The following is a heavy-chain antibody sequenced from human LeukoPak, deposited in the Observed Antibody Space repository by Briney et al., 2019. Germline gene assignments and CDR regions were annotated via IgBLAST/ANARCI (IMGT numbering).Heavy chain of an antibody. V-gene: IGHV3-33*01. J-gene: IGHJ2*01. D-gene: IGHD4-17*01. CDR3: ATQPEYGAVGYFNL. Sequence: GGSLRLSCAASGFTFSSYGMHWVRQAPGKGLEWVAVIWYDGSNKYYADSVKGRFTISRDNSKNTLYLQMNSLRAEDTAVYYCATQPEYGAVGYFNLWGRGTLVTVSS. CDR1: GFTFSSYG. CDR2: IWYDGSNK.